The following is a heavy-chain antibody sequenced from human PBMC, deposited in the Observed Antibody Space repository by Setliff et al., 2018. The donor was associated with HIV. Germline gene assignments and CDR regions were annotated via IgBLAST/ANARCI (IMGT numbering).Heavy chain of an antibody. Sequence: PSETLSLTCSVSGGSISSHYWGWIRQPPGKGLEWIGYIMYNEGNNFNPSLKSRVTISVDTSKNELSLRLSSVTAADTAVYYCARGRGVIKEKPFDEWGQGTLVTVSS. V-gene: IGHV4-59*11. J-gene: IGHJ4*02. CDR2: IMYNEGN. D-gene: IGHD3-10*01. CDR3: ARGRGVIKEKPFDE. CDR1: GGSISSHY.